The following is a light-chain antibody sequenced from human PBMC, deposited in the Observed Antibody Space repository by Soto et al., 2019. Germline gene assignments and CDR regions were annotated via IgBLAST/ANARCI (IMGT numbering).Light chain of an antibody. CDR3: QQRSNWPPV. CDR1: QSVSTY. CDR2: DAS. Sequence: EIVLTQSPATLSLSPGERATLSCRARQSVSTYVTYLAWYQQKPGQAPRLLIYDASNRATGIPARFSASGSGTDFTLTISSLEPEDFAVYYCQQRSNWPPVFGGGTKVDIK. V-gene: IGKV3-11*01. J-gene: IGKJ4*01.